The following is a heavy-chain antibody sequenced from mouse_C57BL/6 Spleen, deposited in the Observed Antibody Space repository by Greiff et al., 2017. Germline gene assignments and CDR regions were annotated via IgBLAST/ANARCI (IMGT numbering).Heavy chain of an antibody. CDR1: GYSITSGYY. CDR3: ARSSNWDEGAWFAY. D-gene: IGHD4-1*01. CDR2: ISYDGSN. J-gene: IGHJ3*01. Sequence: ESGPGLVKPSQSLSLTCSVTGYSITSGYYWNWIRQFPGNKLEWMGYISYDGSNNYNPSLKNRISITRDTSKNQFFLKLNSVTTEDTATYYCARSSNWDEGAWFAYWGQGTLVTVSA. V-gene: IGHV3-6*01.